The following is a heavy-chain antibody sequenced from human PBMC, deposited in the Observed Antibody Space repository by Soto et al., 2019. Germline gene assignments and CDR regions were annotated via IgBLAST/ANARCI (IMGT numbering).Heavy chain of an antibody. Sequence: GASVKVSCKASGYSFTTHAMIWVRQAPGQRPEWMGWINTGNGNTRYSPKFQGRVNITRDTSASTAYMELSSLKSEDTAVYYCARGERLYHYYYGTDVWGQGSTVTVSS. V-gene: IGHV1-3*04. CDR1: GYSFTTHA. CDR3: ARGERLYHYYYGTDV. J-gene: IGHJ6*02. D-gene: IGHD5-12*01. CDR2: INTGNGNT.